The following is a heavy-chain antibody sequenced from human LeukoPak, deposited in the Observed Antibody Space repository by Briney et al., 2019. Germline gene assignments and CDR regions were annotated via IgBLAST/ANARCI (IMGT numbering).Heavy chain of an antibody. J-gene: IGHJ4*02. V-gene: IGHV1-69*05. D-gene: IGHD6-6*01. CDR1: GGTFSSYA. CDR2: IIPIFGTA. CDR3: ALPQDSSSGRFDY. Sequence: SVKVSCKASGGTFSSYAISWVRQAPGQGLEWMGGIIPIFGTANYAQKFQGRVTITTDESTSTAYMELSSLRSEDTAVYYCALPQDSSSGRFDYWGQGTLVTVSS.